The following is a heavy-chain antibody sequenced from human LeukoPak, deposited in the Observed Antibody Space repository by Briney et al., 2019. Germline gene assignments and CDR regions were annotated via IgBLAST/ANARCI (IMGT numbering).Heavy chain of an antibody. V-gene: IGHV1-69*05. CDR3: ARESPMGGSGSYLFDP. J-gene: IGHJ5*02. D-gene: IGHD1-26*01. CDR1: GGTFSSYA. CDR2: ITPIFGTA. Sequence: SVKVSCKASGGTFSSYAISWVRQAPGQGLEWMGGITPIFGTANYAQKFQGRVTITTDESTSTAYMELSSLRSEDTAVYYCARESPMGGSGSYLFDPWGQGTLVTVSS.